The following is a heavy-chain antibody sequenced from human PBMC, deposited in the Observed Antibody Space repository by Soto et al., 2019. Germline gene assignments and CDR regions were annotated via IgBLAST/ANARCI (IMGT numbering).Heavy chain of an antibody. Sequence: SETLSLTCTVSGGSISSYYWSWIRQPPGKGLEWIGYIYYSGSTNYNPSLKSRVTISVDTSKNQFSLKLSSVTAADTAVYYCARGHKCSGGSCLTYYFDHWGQGTLVTVSS. CDR2: IYYSGST. CDR1: GGSISSYY. CDR3: ARGHKCSGGSCLTYYFDH. J-gene: IGHJ4*02. V-gene: IGHV4-59*12. D-gene: IGHD2-15*01.